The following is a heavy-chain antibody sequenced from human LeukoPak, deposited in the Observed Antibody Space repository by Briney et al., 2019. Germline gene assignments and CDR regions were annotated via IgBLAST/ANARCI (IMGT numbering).Heavy chain of an antibody. CDR2: ISYDGSNK. CDR3: AKDRATMVRGVIIKGLDY. CDR1: GFTFSSYG. Sequence: GGSLRLSCAAYGFTFSSYGMHWVRQAPGKGLEWVAGISYDGSNKYYADSVKGRFTISRDNSKHTLYLQMNSLRAEDTAVYYCAKDRATMVRGVIIKGLDYWGQGTLVTVSS. D-gene: IGHD3-10*01. V-gene: IGHV3-30*18. J-gene: IGHJ4*02.